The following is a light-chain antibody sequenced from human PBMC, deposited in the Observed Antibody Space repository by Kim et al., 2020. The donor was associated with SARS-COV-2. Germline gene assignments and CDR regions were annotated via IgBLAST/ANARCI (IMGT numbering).Light chain of an antibody. Sequence: LSPGERATLSCRASQSISTYLAWYQHKPGQAPRPLIYDASNRATGIPARFSGSGSGTDFILTISSLEPEDFAVYYCQQRSNWPLAFGQGTRLEIK. CDR3: QQRSNWPLA. CDR1: QSISTY. J-gene: IGKJ5*01. CDR2: DAS. V-gene: IGKV3-11*01.